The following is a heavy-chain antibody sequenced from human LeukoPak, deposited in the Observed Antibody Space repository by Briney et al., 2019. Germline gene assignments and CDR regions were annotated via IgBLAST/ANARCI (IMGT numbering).Heavy chain of an antibody. CDR2: IRYDGSNK. CDR1: GFTFSSYG. J-gene: IGHJ4*02. CDR3: ARDMSSLDYGGKISGPRRFDL. D-gene: IGHD4-23*01. V-gene: IGHV3-30*02. Sequence: PGGSPRLSCAASGFTFSSYGMHWVRQAPGKGLEWVAFIRYDGSNKYYADSVKGRFTISRDNSKNTLYLQMNSLRAEDTAVYYCARDMSSLDYGGKISGPRRFDLWGQGTLVTVSS.